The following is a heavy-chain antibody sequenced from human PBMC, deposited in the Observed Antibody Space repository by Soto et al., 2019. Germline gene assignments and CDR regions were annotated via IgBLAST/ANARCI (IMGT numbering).Heavy chain of an antibody. CDR3: ARGTSFAFDH. D-gene: IGHD2-21*01. Sequence: GGSLRLSCAASGFTFSDYYMSWIRLAPGKGLEWISYISKSGGTMYYADSVKGRFTISRDNAKNSLFLQMNSLRAEDKAVYYCARGTSFAFDHWGQGTLVTVSS. CDR1: GFTFSDYY. V-gene: IGHV3-11*01. CDR2: ISKSGGTM. J-gene: IGHJ4*02.